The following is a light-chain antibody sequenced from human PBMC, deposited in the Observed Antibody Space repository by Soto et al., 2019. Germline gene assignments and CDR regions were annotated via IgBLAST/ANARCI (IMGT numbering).Light chain of an antibody. V-gene: IGKV1-17*01. CDR1: QGIRND. Sequence: DIQMTQSPSSLSASLAYRFTITCRASQGIRNDLGWYQQKPGKAPKLLIYAASTLQSGVPSRFSGSGSGTDFTLTISCLQSEDFATYYCQQYYSYPQTFGQGTKVDTK. CDR2: AAS. CDR3: QQYYSYPQT. J-gene: IGKJ1*01.